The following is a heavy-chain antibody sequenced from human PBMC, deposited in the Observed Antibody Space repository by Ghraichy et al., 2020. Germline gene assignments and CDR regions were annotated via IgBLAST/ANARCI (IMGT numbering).Heavy chain of an antibody. D-gene: IGHD6-19*01. Sequence: GESLNISCAASGFTFSSYAMSWVRQAPGKGLEWVSAISGSGGSTYYADSVKGRFTISRDNSKNTLYLQMNSLRAEDTAVYYCAKDAPLAVAGTRFSNWGQGTLVTVSS. CDR2: ISGSGGST. J-gene: IGHJ4*02. CDR3: AKDAPLAVAGTRFSN. V-gene: IGHV3-23*01. CDR1: GFTFSSYA.